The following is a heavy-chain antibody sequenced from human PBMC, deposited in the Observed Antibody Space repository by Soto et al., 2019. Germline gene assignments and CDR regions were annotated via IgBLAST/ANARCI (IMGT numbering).Heavy chain of an antibody. Sequence: ASVKVSCKASGYTFTSYYMYWVRQAPGQGLEWMGIINPSGGSTSYAQKFQGRVTMTRDTSTSTVYMELSSLRSEDTAVYYCARDVTEGGYGDSRFDYWGQGTLVTVSA. CDR2: INPSGGST. CDR3: ARDVTEGGYGDSRFDY. D-gene: IGHD4-17*01. J-gene: IGHJ4*02. V-gene: IGHV1-46*01. CDR1: GYTFTSYY.